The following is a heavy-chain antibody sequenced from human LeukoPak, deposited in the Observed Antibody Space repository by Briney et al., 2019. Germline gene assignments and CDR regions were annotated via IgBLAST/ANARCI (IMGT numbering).Heavy chain of an antibody. Sequence: SETLSLTCAAYGGSFSGYYWSWIRQPPGKGMEWIGEINHSGSTNYNPSLKSRVTISVDTSKNQFSLKLSSVTAADTAVYYCARVRVRGVNDYWGQGTLVTVSS. CDR3: ARVRVRGVNDY. CDR2: INHSGST. D-gene: IGHD3-10*01. V-gene: IGHV4-34*01. CDR1: GGSFSGYY. J-gene: IGHJ4*02.